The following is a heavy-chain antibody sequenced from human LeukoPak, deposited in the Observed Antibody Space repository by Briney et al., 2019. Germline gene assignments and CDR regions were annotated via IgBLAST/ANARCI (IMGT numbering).Heavy chain of an antibody. V-gene: IGHV3-23*01. CDR1: GFTFSSYV. D-gene: IGHD5-12*01. CDR3: ATGTSASGYNS. Sequence: GGSLRLSCAASGFTFSSYVMTWVRQAPGKGLEWVSGISGSGGTTSYAGSVKGRFTISRDNSKNTLYLQVNSLRAEDTAVYHCATGTSASGYNSWGQGTLVTVSS. CDR2: ISGSGGTT. J-gene: IGHJ4*02.